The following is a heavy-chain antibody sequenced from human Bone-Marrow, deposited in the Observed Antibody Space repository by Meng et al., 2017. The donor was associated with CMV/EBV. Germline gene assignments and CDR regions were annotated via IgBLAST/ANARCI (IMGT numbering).Heavy chain of an antibody. Sequence: GGSLRLSCAASGFTFSNYYMTWVRQAPGKGLEWVANIKQDGTEKYYVDSVKGRFTISRDNAKNSLYLQMNSLRAEDTAVYYCATHCSSTSCNYYYYGMDVWGQGTTVTVSS. CDR1: GFTFSNYY. D-gene: IGHD2-2*01. CDR2: IKQDGTEK. V-gene: IGHV3-7*01. J-gene: IGHJ6*02. CDR3: ATHCSSTSCNYYYYGMDV.